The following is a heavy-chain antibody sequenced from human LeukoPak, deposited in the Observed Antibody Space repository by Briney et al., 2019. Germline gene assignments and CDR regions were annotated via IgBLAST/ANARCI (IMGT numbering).Heavy chain of an antibody. J-gene: IGHJ4*02. V-gene: IGHV4-4*07. CDR1: GGSISSYY. CDR3: ARDRHQVVAAKAHLDYFDY. CDR2: IYTSGST. Sequence: PSETLSLTCTVSGGSISSYYWSWIRQPAGKGLEWIGRIYTSGSTNYNPSLKSRVTMSVGTSKNQFSLKLSSVTAADTAVYYCARDRHQVVAAKAHLDYFDYWGQGTLVTVSS. D-gene: IGHD2-15*01.